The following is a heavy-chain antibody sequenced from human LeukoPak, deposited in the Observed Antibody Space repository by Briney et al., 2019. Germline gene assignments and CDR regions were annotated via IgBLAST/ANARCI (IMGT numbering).Heavy chain of an antibody. CDR2: INHSGST. V-gene: IGHV4-34*01. CDR3: ARAKTGYSSSWAMYYFDY. CDR1: GGSFSGYY. D-gene: IGHD6-13*01. J-gene: IGHJ4*02. Sequence: SETLSLTCAVYGGSFSGYYWSWIRQPPGKGLEWIGEINHSGSTNYNPSLKSRVTISVDTSKNQFSLKLSSVTAADTAVYYCARAKTGYSSSWAMYYFDYWGQGTLVTVSS.